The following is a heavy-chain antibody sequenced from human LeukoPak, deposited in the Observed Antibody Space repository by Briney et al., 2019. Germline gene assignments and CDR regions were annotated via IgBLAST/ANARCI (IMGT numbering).Heavy chain of an antibody. V-gene: IGHV3-15*01. Sequence: PGGSLTLSCVGSGFTFSDAGMSWVRQAPGKGLEWVGRIKSKSDGGTIDYAAPVKGRFTISRDDSRNTLYLQMNSLKTEDTAVYYCTTRRQDGWWGQGTLVTVS. D-gene: IGHD2-15*01. CDR3: TTRRQDGW. J-gene: IGHJ4*02. CDR1: GFTFSDAG. CDR2: IKSKSDGGTI.